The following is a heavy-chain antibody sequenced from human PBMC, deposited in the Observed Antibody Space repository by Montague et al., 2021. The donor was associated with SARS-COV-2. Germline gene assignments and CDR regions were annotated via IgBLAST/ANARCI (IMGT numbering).Heavy chain of an antibody. CDR3: ASSYYYGSGTYVYNYYMDV. V-gene: IGHV4-39*01. D-gene: IGHD3-10*01. J-gene: IGHJ6*03. CDR1: GGSVSSSPYY. CDR2: ISYSGRT. Sequence: SETLSLTCTVSGGSVSSSPYYWGWIRQPPGKGLEWVGNISYSGRTYFSPSLKSRLTISVDSSENQFSLRLSSVTAADTAVYYCASSYYYGSGTYVYNYYMDVWGKGTLVTVSS.